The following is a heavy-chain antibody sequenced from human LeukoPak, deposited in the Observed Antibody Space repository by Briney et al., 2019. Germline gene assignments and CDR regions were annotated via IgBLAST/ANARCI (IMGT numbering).Heavy chain of an antibody. D-gene: IGHD3-22*01. J-gene: IGHJ4*02. CDR2: IRSSSSVI. V-gene: IGHV3-48*04. CDR3: ARGVYDVSDYHFDY. Sequence: SGGSLRLSCAASGFTFSTYGMNWVRQAPGKGLEWVSYIRSSSSVIYYADSVKGRFTISRDNAKNSLYLQMNSLGAEDTAVYYCARGVYDVSDYHFDYWGQGILVTVSS. CDR1: GFTFSTYG.